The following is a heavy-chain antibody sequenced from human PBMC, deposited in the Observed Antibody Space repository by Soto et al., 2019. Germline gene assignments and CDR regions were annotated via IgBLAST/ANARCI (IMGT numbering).Heavy chain of an antibody. J-gene: IGHJ4*02. Sequence: QVQLVQSGAEVKKPGASVKVSCKASGYTFTSYDINWVRQAPGQGLEWMGWMNPNSGNTGYAQKFQGRVTMTRNTSISTAYIELSSLRSEDTAVYYCAFFGSSSLAFDYWGQGTLVTVSS. D-gene: IGHD6-6*01. CDR2: MNPNSGNT. CDR1: GYTFTSYD. V-gene: IGHV1-8*01. CDR3: AFFGSSSLAFDY.